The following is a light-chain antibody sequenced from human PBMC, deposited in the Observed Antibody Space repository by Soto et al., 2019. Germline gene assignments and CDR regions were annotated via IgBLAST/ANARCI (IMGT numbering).Light chain of an antibody. Sequence: QSVLTQAASVSGSPGQSITISCTSTSSDVGGYNYVSWYQHHPGKAPKLIIYDVSNRPSGVSIRFSGSKSDNTASLTISGLQPEDEADYHCSSYTTSNTRQIVFGTGTKVTVL. CDR3: SSYTTSNTRQIV. CDR1: SSDVGGYNY. CDR2: DVS. J-gene: IGLJ1*01. V-gene: IGLV2-14*03.